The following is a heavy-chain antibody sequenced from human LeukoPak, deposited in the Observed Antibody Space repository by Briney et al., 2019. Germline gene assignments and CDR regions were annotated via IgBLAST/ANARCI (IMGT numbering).Heavy chain of an antibody. V-gene: IGHV3-21*01. J-gene: IGHJ3*02. CDR1: GFTFSSYS. CDR2: ISSSSSYI. Sequence: GGSLRLSRAASGFTFSSYSMNWVRQAPGKGLECVSSISSSSSYIYYADSVKGRFTISSDNAKNSLYLQMNSLRAEDTAVYYCARDNPIAAAGSPIWGQGTMVTVSS. CDR3: ARDNPIAAAGSPI. D-gene: IGHD6-13*01.